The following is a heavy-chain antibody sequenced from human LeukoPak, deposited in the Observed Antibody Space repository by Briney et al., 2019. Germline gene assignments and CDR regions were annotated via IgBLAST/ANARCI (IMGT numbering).Heavy chain of an antibody. CDR2: IKYVGSGN. CDR1: GFILRIYW. Sequence: GRSLGLSRAVSGFILRIYWMSGARQARPKGRGWGDNIKYVGSGNYAVDDVKRRFTTPSDNAQNTLYLQTNSLTARDTSVYYCARRALRYGRSTSCPAQYHVVDLWGKSPTVTLSS. V-gene: IGHV3-7*03. J-gene: IGHJ6*01. D-gene: IGHD2-2*01. CDR3: ARRALRYGRSTSCPAQYHVVDL.